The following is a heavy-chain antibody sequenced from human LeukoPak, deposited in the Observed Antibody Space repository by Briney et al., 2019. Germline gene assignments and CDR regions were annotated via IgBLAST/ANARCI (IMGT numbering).Heavy chain of an antibody. CDR2: IYHSGNT. CDR3: ATIPIVVVPAAMGDYYYYYMDV. J-gene: IGHJ6*03. D-gene: IGHD2-2*01. Sequence: KSAETLSLTCAVSGYSISSGYYWGWIRQPPGEGLEGIGSIYHSGNTYHKASLKSRVTISVDTSKNQFSLKLSSVTAADTAVYYCATIPIVVVPAAMGDYYYYYMDVWGKGTTVTVSS. V-gene: IGHV4-38-2*01. CDR1: GYSISSGYY.